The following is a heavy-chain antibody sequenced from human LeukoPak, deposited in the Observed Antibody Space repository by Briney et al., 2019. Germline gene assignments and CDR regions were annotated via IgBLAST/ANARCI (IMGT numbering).Heavy chain of an antibody. CDR3: AKGPAMVRGTFDP. Sequence: GGSLRLSCATTGFTFSSYAMTWVREAPGKGLEWVSSISGSGGNTYYADSVKGRFTISRDYSKNTLYLQMNSLRTEETAVYYCAKGPAMVRGTFDPWGQGTLVTVSS. V-gene: IGHV3-23*01. CDR2: ISGSGGNT. J-gene: IGHJ5*02. D-gene: IGHD3-10*01. CDR1: GFTFSSYA.